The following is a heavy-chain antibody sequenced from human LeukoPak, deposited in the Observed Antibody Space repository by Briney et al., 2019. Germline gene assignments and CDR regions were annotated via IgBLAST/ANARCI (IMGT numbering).Heavy chain of an antibody. CDR3: ARDQYDTWSRRGNFDS. CDR2: IKLDGSEK. V-gene: IGHV3-7*03. D-gene: IGHD3-3*01. CDR1: GFTFGKYC. J-gene: IGHJ4*02. Sequence: LAGGSLRLSCVASGFTFGKYCMSWVRQAPGKGLEWVANIKLDGSEKNYVDSVKGRFTISRDNTKNSLYLQMNSLRAEDTAVFYCARDQYDTWSRRGNFDSWGQGTLVIVSS.